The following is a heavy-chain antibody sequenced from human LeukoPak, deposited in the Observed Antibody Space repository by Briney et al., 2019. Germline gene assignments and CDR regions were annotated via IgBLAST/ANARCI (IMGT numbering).Heavy chain of an antibody. CDR3: ARGVGGNARWRNFDWSKKIPMREYFDY. D-gene: IGHD3-9*01. V-gene: IGHV1-69*01. J-gene: IGHJ4*02. CDR1: GGTFSSYA. Sequence: AVKVSCKASGGTFSSYAISWVRQAPGQWLECMGGISPIFGTANYAQKFQGIVTITADESTSTAYMELSSLRSEEKAVYYCARGVGGNARWRNFDWSKKIPMREYFDYWAQGTLVTVSS. CDR2: ISPIFGTA.